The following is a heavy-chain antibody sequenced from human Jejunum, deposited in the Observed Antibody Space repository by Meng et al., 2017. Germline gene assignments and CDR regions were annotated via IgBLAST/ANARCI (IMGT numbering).Heavy chain of an antibody. V-gene: IGHV4-34*01. CDR2: INDSGST. D-gene: IGHD3-3*01. Sequence: QGQLQQGGAGLLKPSETLSLPCAGYGGSFSGHYWTWIRQPPGKGLEWIGEINDSGSTHYNPSLGSRVTISVDTSKSQFSLKLISVTAADTGVYYCVDSKWSANYWGQGTLVTVSS. CDR3: VDSKWSANY. CDR1: GGSFSGHY. J-gene: IGHJ4*02.